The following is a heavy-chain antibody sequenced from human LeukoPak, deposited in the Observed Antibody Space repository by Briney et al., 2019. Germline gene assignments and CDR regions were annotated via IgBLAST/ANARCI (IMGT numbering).Heavy chain of an antibody. Sequence: SETLSLTRAVYGGSFSSYYWGWVRQPPEKGLEWIGSFYYTGSTYYHPSLKSRVTISVDTYKNQFSLNLTSVTAADTAVYYCARTAGVAVAGSRQYFDYWGQGTLVTVSS. CDR2: FYYTGST. D-gene: IGHD6-19*01. CDR3: ARTAGVAVAGSRQYFDY. CDR1: GGSFSSYY. V-gene: IGHV4-39*01. J-gene: IGHJ4*02.